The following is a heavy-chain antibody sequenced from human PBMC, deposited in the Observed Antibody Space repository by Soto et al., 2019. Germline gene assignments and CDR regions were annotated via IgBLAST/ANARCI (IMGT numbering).Heavy chain of an antibody. CDR2: IYYSGST. D-gene: IGHD2-2*01. V-gene: IGHV4-30-4*01. CDR3: ARGMSCSSTSYYPLHYYYSMDV. Sequence: QVQLQESGPGLVKPSQTLSLTCTVSGGSISSGDYYWSWIRQPPGKGREWIGYIYYSGSTDYNPSLQSRVTISVEASKNQSSLKLSSVTAADTAVYYCARGMSCSSTSYYPLHYYYSMDVWGQGTTVTVSS. J-gene: IGHJ6*02. CDR1: GGSISSGDYY.